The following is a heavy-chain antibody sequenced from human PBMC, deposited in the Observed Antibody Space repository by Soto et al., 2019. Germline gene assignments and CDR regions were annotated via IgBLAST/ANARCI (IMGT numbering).Heavy chain of an antibody. Sequence: QVQLQQWGAGLLKPSETLSLTCAVYGGSFSGYYWSWIRQPPGKGLEWIGEINHSGSTNYNPSLKSRVTISVDTSKNQFSPKLSSVTAADTAVYYCAREKGSSHDFDYWGQGTLVTVSS. CDR1: GGSFSGYY. V-gene: IGHV4-34*01. J-gene: IGHJ4*02. CDR3: AREKGSSHDFDY. D-gene: IGHD6-13*01. CDR2: INHSGST.